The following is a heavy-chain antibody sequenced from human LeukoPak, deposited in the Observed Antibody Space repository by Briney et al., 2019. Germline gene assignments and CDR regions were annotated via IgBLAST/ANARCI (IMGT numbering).Heavy chain of an antibody. Sequence: SETLSLTCTVSGGSISTSNYYWGWIRQPPGKGLEWIGNIFYSGSTYYGPSLKSRVTISVDTSKNQFSLKLSSVTAADTAVYYCAREYSSSLGTTDYWGQGTLVTVSS. D-gene: IGHD6-6*01. CDR2: IFYSGST. CDR1: GGSISTSNYY. J-gene: IGHJ4*02. CDR3: AREYSSSLGTTDY. V-gene: IGHV4-39*07.